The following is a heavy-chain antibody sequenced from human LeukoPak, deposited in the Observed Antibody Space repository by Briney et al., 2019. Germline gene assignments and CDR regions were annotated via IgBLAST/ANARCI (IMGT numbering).Heavy chain of an antibody. V-gene: IGHV3-15*01. J-gene: IGHJ4*02. CDR1: GFTFSNAW. CDR3: TTDPGYFDNQDYFDY. CDR2: IKSKTDGGTT. Sequence: GGSLRLSCAASGFTFSNAWMSWVHQAPGKGLEWVGRIKSKTDGGTTDYAAPVKGRFTISRDDSKNTLYLQMNSLKTEDTAVYYCTTDPGYFDNQDYFDYWGQGTLVTVSS. D-gene: IGHD3-9*01.